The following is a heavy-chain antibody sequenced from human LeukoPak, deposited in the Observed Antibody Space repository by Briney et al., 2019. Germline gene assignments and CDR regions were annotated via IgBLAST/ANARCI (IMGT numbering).Heavy chain of an antibody. CDR3: AREREGPYGYLDY. V-gene: IGHV4-59*12. CDR1: GGSISSYY. J-gene: IGHJ4*02. CDR2: IYYSGST. D-gene: IGHD4-17*01. Sequence: SETLSLTCTVSGGSISSYYWSWIRQPPGKGLEWIGYIYYSGSTNYNPSLKSRVTISVDTSKNQFSLKLSSVTAADTAVYYCAREREGPYGYLDYWGQGTLVTVSS.